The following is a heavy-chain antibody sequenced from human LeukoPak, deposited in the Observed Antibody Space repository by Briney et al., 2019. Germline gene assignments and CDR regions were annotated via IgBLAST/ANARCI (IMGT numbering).Heavy chain of an antibody. CDR3: ARVSWGWQSLGWFDP. J-gene: IGHJ5*02. D-gene: IGHD3-16*01. Sequence: SETLSLTCTVSGGSISSSSYHWGWIRQPPGKGLEWIGTIYYSGSTYYSPSLKSRVTISVDTSKNQFSLKLSSVTAADTAVYYCARVSWGWQSLGWFDPWGQGTLVTVSS. V-gene: IGHV4-39*07. CDR1: GGSISSSSYH. CDR2: IYYSGST.